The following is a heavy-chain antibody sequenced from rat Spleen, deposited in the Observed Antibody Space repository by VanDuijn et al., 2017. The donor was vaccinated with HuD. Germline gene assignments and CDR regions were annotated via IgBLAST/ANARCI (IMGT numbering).Heavy chain of an antibody. CDR1: GFTFSRYW. V-gene: IGHV5-58*01. CDR3: AKRDYDGYYPCAY. CDR2: INADGGST. J-gene: IGHJ3*01. Sequence: EVQLVETGGGFVQPGRSLKLSCVGSGFTFSRYWMYWIRQAPGKGLECVSSINADGGSTYYPESVKGRFTISRDNAENTVYLQMNSLRSEDTATYYCAKRDYDGYYPCAYWGQGTLVTVSS. D-gene: IGHD1-12*03.